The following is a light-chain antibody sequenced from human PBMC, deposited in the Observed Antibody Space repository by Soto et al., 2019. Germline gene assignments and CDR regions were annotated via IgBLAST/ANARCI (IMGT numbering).Light chain of an antibody. CDR3: QQANSFPIT. CDR2: TAS. V-gene: IGKV1D-12*01. CDR1: QPISQW. J-gene: IGKJ5*01. Sequence: DIQLTQSPSTVSASVGDRVTITCRASQPISQWWAWYQQSPGKAPTPLIYTASSLQSGVPSSFRGSGYGTDFSLTISSLQPEDFETYLCQQANSFPITLGQGTRLEL.